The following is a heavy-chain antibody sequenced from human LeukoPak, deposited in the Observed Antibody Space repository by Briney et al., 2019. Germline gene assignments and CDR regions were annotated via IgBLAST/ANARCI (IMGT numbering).Heavy chain of an antibody. Sequence: GGSLRLSCAASGFTFSSYGMHWVRQAPGKGLEWVAVISYDGSNKYYADSVKGRFTISRDNSKNTLYLQMNSLRAEGTAVYYCAKGDVDTAMDLFDYWGQGTLVTVSS. CDR2: ISYDGSNK. CDR1: GFTFSSYG. D-gene: IGHD5-18*01. CDR3: AKGDVDTAMDLFDY. V-gene: IGHV3-30*18. J-gene: IGHJ4*02.